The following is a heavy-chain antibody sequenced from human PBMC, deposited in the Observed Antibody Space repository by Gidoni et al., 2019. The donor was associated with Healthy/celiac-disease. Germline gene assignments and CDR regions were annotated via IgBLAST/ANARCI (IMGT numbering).Heavy chain of an antibody. Sequence: QVQLQQWGAGLLKPSETLSITCAVYGGSFSGYYWSWIRQPPGKGLEWIGEIKHSGSTKYNPSLKSRVTISVDTSKNQFSLKLSSVTAADTAVYYCARVFRVVRRGMDVWGQGTTVTVSS. D-gene: IGHD2-15*01. CDR1: GGSFSGYY. CDR3: ARVFRVVRRGMDV. J-gene: IGHJ6*02. V-gene: IGHV4-34*01. CDR2: IKHSGST.